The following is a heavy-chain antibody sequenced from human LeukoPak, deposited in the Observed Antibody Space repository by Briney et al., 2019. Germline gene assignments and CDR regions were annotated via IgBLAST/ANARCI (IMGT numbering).Heavy chain of an antibody. CDR3: ARRDSRGFSFDY. Sequence: ASVKVSCKASGYTFTTYYMHWVRQAPGQGLEWMGIINPSAGSTSYAQKFQGRVTTTTDTSTGTVYMELSSLRSEDTAMYYCARRDSRGFSFDYWGQGTLVTVSS. J-gene: IGHJ4*02. D-gene: IGHD3-22*01. CDR1: GYTFTTYY. V-gene: IGHV1-46*01. CDR2: INPSAGST.